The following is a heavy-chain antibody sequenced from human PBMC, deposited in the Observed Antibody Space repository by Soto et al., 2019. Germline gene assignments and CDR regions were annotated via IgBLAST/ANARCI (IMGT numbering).Heavy chain of an antibody. V-gene: IGHV3-23*01. CDR1: GFSFSTYT. CDR2: INAGVFTK. CDR3: SRYNRGRSDY. D-gene: IGHD6-19*01. Sequence: GGSLRLSCSASGFSFSTYTMNWVRLAPGKGLEWVSGINAGVFTKYYADSVKGRFTISRDNSKKMVYLQMNILSAEDTAVYYCSRYNRGRSDYWGQGTLVTVSS. J-gene: IGHJ4*02.